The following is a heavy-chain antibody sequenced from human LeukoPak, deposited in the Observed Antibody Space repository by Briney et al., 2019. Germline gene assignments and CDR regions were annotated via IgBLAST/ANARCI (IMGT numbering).Heavy chain of an antibody. Sequence: GGSLRLSCAASGFTFSSYWMSWVRQAPGKGLEWVANIREDGNEKYYADSVKGRFTISRDNSKNTLYLQMNSLRAEDTAVYYCARDSSSWYGYFDYWGQGTLVTVSS. V-gene: IGHV3-7*01. J-gene: IGHJ4*02. CDR1: GFTFSSYW. D-gene: IGHD6-13*01. CDR2: IREDGNEK. CDR3: ARDSSSWYGYFDY.